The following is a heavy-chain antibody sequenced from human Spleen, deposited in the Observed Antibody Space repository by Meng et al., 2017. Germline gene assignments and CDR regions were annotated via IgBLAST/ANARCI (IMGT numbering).Heavy chain of an antibody. CDR3: ARYVFDSSSLYSNWFDP. Sequence: QVQLQQWGAGLLKPSETLSLTCAVYGGSFSGYYWRWIRQPPGKGLEWIGKINHSGSTNYNPSLKSRVTISVDTSKNQFSLKLSSVTAADTAVYYCARYVFDSSSLYSNWFDPWGQGTLVTVSS. V-gene: IGHV4-34*01. D-gene: IGHD3-22*01. J-gene: IGHJ5*02. CDR1: GGSFSGYY. CDR2: INHSGST.